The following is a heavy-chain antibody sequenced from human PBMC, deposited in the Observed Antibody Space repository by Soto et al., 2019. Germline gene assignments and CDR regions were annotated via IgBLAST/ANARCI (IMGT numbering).Heavy chain of an antibody. CDR1: GYIFVNYG. J-gene: IGHJ6*02. V-gene: IGHV1-18*01. CDR2: ISPYTGNT. CDR3: VMVDNYVTPTPQDV. Sequence: QVQLVQSGDEVKKPGASVKVSCKASGYIFVNYGIAWVRQAPGQGLEWMGWISPYTGNTHSASKVQGRLTMTTDTYTSIAYMDLGSLTSDDTAVYYCVMVDNYVTPTPQDVWGQGTTVTVSS. D-gene: IGHD3-16*01.